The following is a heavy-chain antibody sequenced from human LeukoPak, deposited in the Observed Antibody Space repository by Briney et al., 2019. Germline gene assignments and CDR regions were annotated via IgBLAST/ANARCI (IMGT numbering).Heavy chain of an antibody. CDR3: ARVRKRGYSYGYVDY. D-gene: IGHD5-18*01. Sequence: GGSLRLSCAGSGFTFSSYDMNWVRQAPGKGLEWLAYISTSSRTIYYADSVKGRFTISRDNAKNSLYLQMNSLRAEDTAVYYCARVRKRGYSYGYVDYWGQGTLVTVSS. V-gene: IGHV3-48*01. J-gene: IGHJ4*02. CDR1: GFTFSSYD. CDR2: ISTSSRTI.